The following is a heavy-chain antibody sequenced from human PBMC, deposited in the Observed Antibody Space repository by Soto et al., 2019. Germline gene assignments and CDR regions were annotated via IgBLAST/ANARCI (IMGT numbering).Heavy chain of an antibody. V-gene: IGHV3-33*06. J-gene: IGHJ4*02. Sequence: QVQLVESGGGVVQPGRSLRLSCAASGFTFSSYGMHWVRQAPGKGLEWVAVIWYDGSNKYYADSVKGRFTISRDNSKNTLYLQMNSLRADDTAVYYCAKTRLAMIVGAVGYWGQGTLVTVSS. CDR3: AKTRLAMIVGAVGY. CDR1: GFTFSSYG. CDR2: IWYDGSNK. D-gene: IGHD3-22*01.